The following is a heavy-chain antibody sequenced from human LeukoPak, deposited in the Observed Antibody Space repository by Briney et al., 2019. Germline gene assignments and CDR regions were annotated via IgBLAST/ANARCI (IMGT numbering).Heavy chain of an antibody. J-gene: IGHJ5*02. CDR1: GFTFSSYT. V-gene: IGHV3-7*01. CDR3: ARGMTIAANWFDP. Sequence: GGSLRLSCAASGFTFSSYTMTWVRQAPGKGPEWVANLKQDGSETYYVDSVKGRFTISRDNAKSSLYLQMNSLRAEDTAVYYCARGMTIAANWFDPWGQGTLVTVSS. CDR2: LKQDGSET. D-gene: IGHD2-15*01.